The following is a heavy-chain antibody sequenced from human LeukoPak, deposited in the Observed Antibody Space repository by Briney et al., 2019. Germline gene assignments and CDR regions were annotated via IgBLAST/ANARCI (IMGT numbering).Heavy chain of an antibody. CDR2: ISAYNGNT. CDR3: ARSLLFSKFSYFQH. V-gene: IGHV1-18*01. Sequence: GASVKVSCKASGYTFTSYGISWVRQAPGQGLEGMGWISAYNGNTNYAQKLQGRVTMTTDTSTSTAYMELRSLRSDDTAVYYCARSLLFSKFSYFQHWGQGTLVTVSS. J-gene: IGHJ1*01. D-gene: IGHD4-11*01. CDR1: GYTFTSYG.